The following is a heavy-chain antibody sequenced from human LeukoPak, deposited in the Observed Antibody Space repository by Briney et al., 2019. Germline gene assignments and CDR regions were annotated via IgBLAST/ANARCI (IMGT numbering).Heavy chain of an antibody. J-gene: IGHJ4*02. Sequence: SVKVSCKPSGYTFNTYGITWVRQAPGQGLEWMGRIIPILGIANYAQKFQGRVTITADKSTSTAYMELSSLRSEDTAVYYCARAGTYGSGSYPVDYWGQGTLVTVSS. CDR1: GYTFNTYG. CDR3: ARAGTYGSGSYPVDY. CDR2: IIPILGIA. D-gene: IGHD3-10*01. V-gene: IGHV1-69*04.